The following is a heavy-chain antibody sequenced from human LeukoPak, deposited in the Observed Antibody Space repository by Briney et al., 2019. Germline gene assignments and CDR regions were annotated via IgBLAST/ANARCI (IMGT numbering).Heavy chain of an antibody. CDR2: INHSGST. V-gene: IGHV4-38-2*02. Sequence: SETLSLTCTVSGYSISSGYYWGWIRQPPGKGLEWIGEINHSGSTNYNPSLKSRVTISVDTSKNQFSLKLSSVTAADTAVYYCARGLYSGSYLDYWGQGTLVTVSS. J-gene: IGHJ4*02. CDR3: ARGLYSGSYLDY. D-gene: IGHD1-26*01. CDR1: GYSISSGYY.